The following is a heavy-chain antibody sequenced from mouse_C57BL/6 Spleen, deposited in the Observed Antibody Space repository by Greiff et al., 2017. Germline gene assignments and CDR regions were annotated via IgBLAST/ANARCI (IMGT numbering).Heavy chain of an antibody. D-gene: IGHD3-2*02. V-gene: IGHV5-9*01. Sequence: EVQLVESGGGLVKPGGSLKLSCAASGFTFSSYTMSWVRQTPEKRLEWVATISGGGGNTYYPDSVKGRFPISRDNAKNTLYLQMSSLRSEDTALYYCASHSSGYVAWFAYWGQGTLVTVSA. J-gene: IGHJ3*01. CDR3: ASHSSGYVAWFAY. CDR1: GFTFSSYT. CDR2: ISGGGGNT.